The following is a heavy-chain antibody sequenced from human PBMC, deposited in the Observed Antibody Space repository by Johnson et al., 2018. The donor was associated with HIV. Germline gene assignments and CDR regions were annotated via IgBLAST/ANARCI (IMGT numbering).Heavy chain of an antibody. D-gene: IGHD3-10*01. Sequence: QLVESGGGVVQPGRSLRLSCAASGFTFSSNYMSWVRQAPGKGLEWVSVIYSGGSTYYADSVKGRCTISRDNSKNTLFLQMNSLRPEDTAVYHCARDPIAFRNYYGSGSAFDISGQGTMVTVSS. CDR1: GFTFSSNY. CDR3: ARDPIAFRNYYGSGSAFDI. V-gene: IGHV3-66*02. CDR2: IYSGGST. J-gene: IGHJ3*02.